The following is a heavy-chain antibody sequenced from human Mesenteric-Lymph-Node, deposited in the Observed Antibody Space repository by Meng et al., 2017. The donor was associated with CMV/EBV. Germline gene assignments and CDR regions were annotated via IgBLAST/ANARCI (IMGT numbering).Heavy chain of an antibody. Sequence: GGSLRLSCAASGFTFSSYGMHWVRQAPGKGLEWVAFIRYDGSNKYYADSVKGRFTISRDNSKNTLYLQMNSLRAEDTAVYYCAKGPKLKVPAAIGDYWGQGTLVTVSS. V-gene: IGHV3-30*02. CDR3: AKGPKLKVPAAIGDY. CDR2: IRYDGSNK. J-gene: IGHJ4*02. D-gene: IGHD2-2*01. CDR1: GFTFSSYG.